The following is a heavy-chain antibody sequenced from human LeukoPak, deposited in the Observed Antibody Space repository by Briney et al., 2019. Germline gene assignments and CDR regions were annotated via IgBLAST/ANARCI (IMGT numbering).Heavy chain of an antibody. V-gene: IGHV1-46*01. J-gene: IGHJ6*03. CDR1: GYTFTSNY. Sequence: APVKVSCKAFGYTFTSNYMHWVRQAPGQGPEWMGVISPSGGSTTYAQKFQGRVTLTRDMSTSTDYLELSSLRSEDTAVYYCARGARRNSYTYYYYMDFWGKGTTVTVSS. D-gene: IGHD6-6*01. CDR2: ISPSGGST. CDR3: ARGARRNSYTYYYYMDF.